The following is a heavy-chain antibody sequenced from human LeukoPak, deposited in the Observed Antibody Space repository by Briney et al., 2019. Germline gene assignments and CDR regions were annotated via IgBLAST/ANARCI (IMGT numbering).Heavy chain of an antibody. D-gene: IGHD2-2*01. CDR1: GYTFTSYD. CDR3: TSKYRLPYYYYGMDV. V-gene: IGHV1-8*01. J-gene: IGHJ6*02. CDR2: MNPNSGNT. Sequence: GASVKVSCKASGYTFTSYDINWVRQATGQGLEWMGWMNPNSGNTGYAQKFQGRVTMTRNTSISTAYMELSSLRSEDTAVYYCTSKYRLPYYYYGMDVWGQGTTVTVSS.